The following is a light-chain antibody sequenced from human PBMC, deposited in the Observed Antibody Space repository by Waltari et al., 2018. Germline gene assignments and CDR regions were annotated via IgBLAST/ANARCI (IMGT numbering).Light chain of an antibody. CDR3: QQYRMTPVS. CDR2: DAS. V-gene: IGKV3-20*01. Sequence: EVLLTHSPGTLSLSPGDRATLSCRASESVGNLLAWYQQKPGQAPRLLIYDASTRATGIPGMFRGSGSGTEFTLTSSRLEAGDFAMYYCQQYRMTPVSFGQGTKVEIK. J-gene: IGKJ2*03. CDR1: ESVGNL.